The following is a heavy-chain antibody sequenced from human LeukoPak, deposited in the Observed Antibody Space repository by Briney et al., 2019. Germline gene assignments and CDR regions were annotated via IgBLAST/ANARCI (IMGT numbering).Heavy chain of an antibody. D-gene: IGHD3-9*01. CDR3: ARASDDTLTGGSDY. J-gene: IGHJ4*02. CDR2: IYYSGST. CDR1: GGSISSGGYY. V-gene: IGHV4-31*03. Sequence: SETLSLTCTVSGGSISSGGYYWSWIRQHPGKGLEWIGYIYYSGSTYYNPSLKSRVTISVDTSKNQFSLKLSSVTAADTAVYYCARASDDTLTGGSDYWGQGTLVTVSS.